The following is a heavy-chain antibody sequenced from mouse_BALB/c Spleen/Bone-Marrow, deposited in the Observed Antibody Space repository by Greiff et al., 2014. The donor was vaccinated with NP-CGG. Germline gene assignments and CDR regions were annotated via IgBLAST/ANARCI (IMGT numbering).Heavy chain of an antibody. D-gene: IGHD1-1*01. Sequence: VQLKESGSELVKPGASVKLSCAASGFNIKDTYMHWVKQRPEQGLEWIGRIDPANGDTKYDQKFQGKATITADTSSNTAYLQLSSLTSEDTAVYYGTRPSFYYGSSYWYFDVWGAGTTVTVSS. J-gene: IGHJ1*01. V-gene: IGHV14-3*02. CDR1: GFNIKDTY. CDR3: TRPSFYYGSSYWYFDV. CDR2: IDPANGDT.